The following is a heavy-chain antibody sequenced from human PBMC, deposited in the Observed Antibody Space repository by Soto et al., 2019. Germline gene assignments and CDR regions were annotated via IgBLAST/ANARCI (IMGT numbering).Heavy chain of an antibody. CDR3: ARPWNSDTASTYGMDV. CDR1: GGSISSSSYY. Sequence: PSETLSLTCTVSGGSISSSSYYWGWIRQPPGKGLEWIGSIYYSGSTYYNPSLKSRVTISVDTSKNQFSLKLSSVTAADTAVYYCARPWNSDTASTYGMDVWGQGTTVTVSS. J-gene: IGHJ6*02. CDR2: IYYSGST. D-gene: IGHD5-18*01. V-gene: IGHV4-39*01.